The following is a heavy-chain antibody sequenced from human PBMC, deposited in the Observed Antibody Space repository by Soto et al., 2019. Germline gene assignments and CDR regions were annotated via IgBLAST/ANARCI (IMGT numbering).Heavy chain of an antibody. D-gene: IGHD2-21*01. J-gene: IGHJ4*02. CDR1: GFTFSNSA. V-gene: IGHV3-23*01. CDR3: AKDRGIFCGGDCFYFDY. CDR2: ISSSGIST. Sequence: GGSLRLSCAASGFTFSNSAMHWVRQAPGKGLEWVSAISSSGISTHYGDSVKGRFTISRDNSKNTLFLQMNSLRGEDTAVYYCAKDRGIFCGGDCFYFDYWGQGTLVTVSS.